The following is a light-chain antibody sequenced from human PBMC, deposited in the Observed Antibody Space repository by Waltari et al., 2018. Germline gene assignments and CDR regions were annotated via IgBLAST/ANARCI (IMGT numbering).Light chain of an antibody. Sequence: EIVLTQSPGTLSLTPGERVTLSCRASETIHNAYLAWYQQTPGQAPRLLTLGTSTRATGLPARFSGSGSATDFTLTISRLEPEDFALYHCHYSGPSMWTFGQGTRVEIK. J-gene: IGKJ1*01. V-gene: IGKV3-20*01. CDR1: ETIHNAY. CDR2: GTS. CDR3: HYSGPSMWT.